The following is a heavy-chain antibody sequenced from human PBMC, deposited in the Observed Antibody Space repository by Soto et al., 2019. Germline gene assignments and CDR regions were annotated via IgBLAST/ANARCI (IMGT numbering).Heavy chain of an antibody. CDR3: ARASGTTVGYFQH. D-gene: IGHD1-7*01. CDR1: GFTVSSNY. CDR2: IYSGGST. Sequence: GGSLRLSCAASGFTVSSNYMSWVRQAPGKGLEWVSVIYSGGSTYYADSVKGRFTISRDNSKNTLYLQMNSLRAEDMAVYSCARASGTTVGYFQHWGQGTLVTVSS. J-gene: IGHJ1*01. V-gene: IGHV3-53*01.